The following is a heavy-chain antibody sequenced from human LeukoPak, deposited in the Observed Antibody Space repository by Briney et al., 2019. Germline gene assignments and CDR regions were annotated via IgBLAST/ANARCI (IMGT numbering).Heavy chain of an antibody. CDR3: ARGYCSGGSCYSGGYYYYYYMDV. D-gene: IGHD2-15*01. Sequence: SQTLPLTCTVSGGSISSYYWSWIRQPPGKGLEWIGYIYYSGSTNYNPSLKCRVTISVDTSKNQFSLKLSSVTAADTAVYYCARGYCSGGSCYSGGYYYYYYMDVWGKGTTVTVSS. CDR1: GGSISSYY. J-gene: IGHJ6*03. V-gene: IGHV4-59*01. CDR2: IYYSGST.